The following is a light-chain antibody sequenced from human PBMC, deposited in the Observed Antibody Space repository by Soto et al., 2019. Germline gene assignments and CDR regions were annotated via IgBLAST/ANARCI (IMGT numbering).Light chain of an antibody. CDR2: GAS. J-gene: IGKJ1*01. Sequence: EIVLTQSPATLSLSPGERSTLSCMASQSVSSYLAWYQQKPGQAPRLLIYGASTRATGIPARFSGSGSGTEFTLTISSLQSEDFAVYYCQQYNNWPAVFGQGTKVDIK. CDR3: QQYNNWPAV. V-gene: IGKV3D-15*01. CDR1: QSVSSY.